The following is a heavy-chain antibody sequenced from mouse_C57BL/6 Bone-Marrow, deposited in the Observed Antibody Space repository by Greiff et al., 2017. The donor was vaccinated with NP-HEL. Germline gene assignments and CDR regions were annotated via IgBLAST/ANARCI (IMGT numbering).Heavy chain of an antibody. V-gene: IGHV3-1*01. J-gene: IGHJ1*03. Sequence: DVMLVESGPGMVKPSQSLSLTCTVTGYSITSGYDWHWIRHFPGNKLEWMGYISYSGSTNYNPSLKSRISITHDTSKNHFFLKLNSVTTEDTATYYCARRGITPWYFDVWGTGTTVTVSS. CDR1: GYSITSGYD. CDR3: ARRGITPWYFDV. CDR2: ISYSGST. D-gene: IGHD1-1*01.